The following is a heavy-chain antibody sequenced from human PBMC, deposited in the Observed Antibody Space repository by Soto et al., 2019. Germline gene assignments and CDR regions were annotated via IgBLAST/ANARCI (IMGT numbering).Heavy chain of an antibody. D-gene: IGHD2-15*01. CDR3: ATGLLGYCSGGSCYSDS. CDR1: AYTFTNYA. V-gene: IGHV1-18*01. J-gene: IGHJ4*02. Sequence: QVQLVQSGAEVKKPGASVRVSCQTSAYTFTNYAVSWVRQAPGQGLEWMGWISGDNGNTIYAQKFQGRVTITTDTPTRTAYMELSSLRSDDTAVYYCATGLLGYCSGGSCYSDSWGQGTLVTVSS. CDR2: ISGDNGNT.